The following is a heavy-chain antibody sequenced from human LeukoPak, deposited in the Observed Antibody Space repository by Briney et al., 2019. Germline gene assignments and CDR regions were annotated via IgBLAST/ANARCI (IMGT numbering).Heavy chain of an antibody. V-gene: IGHV3-43*02. Sequence: GGSLRLSCAASGFTFDDYGMSWVRQAPGKGLEWVSLISWDGGSTYYADSVKGRFTISRDNSKNSLYLQMNSLRTEDTALYYCAKANVREPRGYAFDIWGQGTMVTVSS. CDR1: GFTFDDYG. CDR2: ISWDGGST. CDR3: AKANVREPRGYAFDI. J-gene: IGHJ3*02. D-gene: IGHD1-26*01.